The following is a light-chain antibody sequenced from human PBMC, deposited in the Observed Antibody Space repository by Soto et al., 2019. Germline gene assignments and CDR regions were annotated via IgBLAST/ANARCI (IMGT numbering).Light chain of an antibody. Sequence: EIVMTQSPATLSVSPGDRATLSCRASQSVSRNLAWYQQRPGQAPRLLISGASTRATGIAARFSGSRSGAEFTLTISSLQSEDFAVYYCQHYVTWPLTFGGGTKVDIK. V-gene: IGKV3-15*01. CDR1: QSVSRN. J-gene: IGKJ4*01. CDR2: GAS. CDR3: QHYVTWPLT.